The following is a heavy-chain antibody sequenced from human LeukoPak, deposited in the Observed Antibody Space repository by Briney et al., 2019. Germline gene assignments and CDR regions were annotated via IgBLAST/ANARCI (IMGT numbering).Heavy chain of an antibody. CDR3: ARLSAGGSGHYFAY. CDR2: FYYSGST. D-gene: IGHD1-26*01. Sequence: SSETLSLTCTVSGGSISSGGYYWSWIRQHPGKGLEWIGYFYYSGSTYYNPSLKSRVTISVDTSKNQFSLKLSSVTAADTAVYYCARLSAGGSGHYFAYWGQGTLVTVSS. V-gene: IGHV4-31*03. J-gene: IGHJ4*02. CDR1: GGSISSGGYY.